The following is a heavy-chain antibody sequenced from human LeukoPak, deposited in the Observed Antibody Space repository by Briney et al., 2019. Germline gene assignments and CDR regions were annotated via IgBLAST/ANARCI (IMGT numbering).Heavy chain of an antibody. V-gene: IGHV4-39*01. J-gene: IGHJ6*03. CDR3: ASGGSYYYGSGDYMDV. D-gene: IGHD3-10*01. CDR2: IYYSGST. Sequence: PSETLSLTCTVSGGSISSSSYYWGWIRQPPGKGLEWIGSIYYSGSTYYNPSLKSRVTISVDTSKNQFSLKLSSVTAADTAVYYCASGGSYYYGSGDYMDVWGKGTTVTISS. CDR1: GGSISSSSYY.